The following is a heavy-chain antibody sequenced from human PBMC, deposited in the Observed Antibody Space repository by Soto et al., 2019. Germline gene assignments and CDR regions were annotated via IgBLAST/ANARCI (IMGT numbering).Heavy chain of an antibody. CDR2: IYSGGST. CDR3: NERSDFYDYIPPFDAFDI. CDR1: GFTVSSNY. D-gene: IGHD3-16*01. V-gene: IGHV3-66*01. J-gene: IGHJ3*02. Sequence: PGGSLRLSCAASGFTVSSNYMSWVRQAPGKGLEWVSVIYSGGSTYYADSVKGRFTISRDNSKNTLYLQMNSLRAEDTAVYYCNERSDFYDYIPPFDAFDIWGQGTMVTVSS.